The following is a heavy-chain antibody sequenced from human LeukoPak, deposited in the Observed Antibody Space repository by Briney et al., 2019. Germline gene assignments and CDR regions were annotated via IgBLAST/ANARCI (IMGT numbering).Heavy chain of an antibody. CDR3: ARWFTLTSGDYDILTSSYHRGMDV. D-gene: IGHD3-9*01. CDR1: GYAFTGYN. Sequence: GASVKVSCKASGYAFTGYNMHWVRQAPGQGLEWMGWINPNSGGTNYAQKFQGRVTMTRDMSISTAYMELSRLTPDDTAVYYCARWFTLTSGDYDILTSSYHRGMDVWGQGTTVTVSS. J-gene: IGHJ6*02. V-gene: IGHV1-2*02. CDR2: INPNSGGT.